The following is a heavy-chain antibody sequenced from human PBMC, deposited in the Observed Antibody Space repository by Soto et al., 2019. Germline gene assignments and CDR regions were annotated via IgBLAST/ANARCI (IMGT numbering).Heavy chain of an antibody. CDR3: AGVGSGGWHGGGFAP. D-gene: IGHD6-19*01. CDR2: IYYSGST. V-gene: IGHV4-59*01. J-gene: IGHJ5*02. Sequence: SETLSLTCTVSGGSISSYYWSWIRQPPGKGLEWIGYIYYSGSTNYNPSLKSRVTISVDTSKNQFSLKLSSVTAADTAVYYCAGVGSGGWHGGGFAPWGRGTLVTVPS. CDR1: GGSISSYY.